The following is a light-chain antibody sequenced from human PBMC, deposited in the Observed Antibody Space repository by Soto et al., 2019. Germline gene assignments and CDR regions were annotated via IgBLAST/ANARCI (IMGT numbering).Light chain of an antibody. V-gene: IGLV2-23*01. CDR3: CSYAGSSTSVV. CDR2: EGS. J-gene: IGLJ2*01. Sequence: SVLTQPASVSGSPGQSITISCTGTSRDVGSYNLVSWYQQHPGKAPKLMIYEGSKRPSGVSNRFSGSKSGNTASLTISGLQAEDEADYYCCSYAGSSTSVVFGGGTKLTVL. CDR1: SRDVGSYNL.